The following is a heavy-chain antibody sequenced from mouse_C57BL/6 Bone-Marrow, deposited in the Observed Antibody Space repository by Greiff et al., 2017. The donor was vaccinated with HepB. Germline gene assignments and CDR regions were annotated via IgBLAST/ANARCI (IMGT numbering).Heavy chain of an antibody. CDR1: GFTFSSYA. D-gene: IGHD1-1*02. Sequence: EVQLVESGGGLVKPGGSLKLSCAASGFTFSSYAMSWVRQTPEKRLEWVATISAGGSYTYYPDNVKGRFTISRDNATNNLYLQMSHLKSEDTAMYYCARGGEVAHRDFDFWGTGTTVTVSS. J-gene: IGHJ1*03. CDR3: ARGGEVAHRDFDF. CDR2: ISAGGSYT. V-gene: IGHV5-4*01.